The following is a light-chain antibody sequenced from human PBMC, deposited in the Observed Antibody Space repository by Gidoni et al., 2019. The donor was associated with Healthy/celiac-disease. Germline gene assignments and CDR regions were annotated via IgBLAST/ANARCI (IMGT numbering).Light chain of an antibody. Sequence: QSALPQPASVSGSRGQSITISCTGTRSDVGGYNYVSWYQQHPGKAPKLMIYDVSNRPSGVSNRFSGSKSGNTASLTISGLQAEDEADYYCSSYTSSSTPYVFGTGTKVTVL. CDR1: RSDVGGYNY. CDR2: DVS. J-gene: IGLJ1*01. CDR3: SSYTSSSTPYV. V-gene: IGLV2-14*03.